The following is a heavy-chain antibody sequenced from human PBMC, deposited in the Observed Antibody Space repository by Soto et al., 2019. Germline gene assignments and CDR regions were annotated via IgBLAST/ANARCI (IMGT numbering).Heavy chain of an antibody. CDR2: ISAYNGNT. CDR3: ARDITHEKYSSGWSGVFDS. D-gene: IGHD6-19*01. J-gene: IGHJ4*02. Sequence: GASVKVSCKASGYTFTSYGISWVRQAPGQGLEWMGWISAYNGNTNYAQKLQGRVTMTTDTSTSTAYMELRSLRSDDTAVYYCARDITHEKYSSGWSGVFDSWRQATLVTVSS. V-gene: IGHV1-18*01. CDR1: GYTFTSYG.